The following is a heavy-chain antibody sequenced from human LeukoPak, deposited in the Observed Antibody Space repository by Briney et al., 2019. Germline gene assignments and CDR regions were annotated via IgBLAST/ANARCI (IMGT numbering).Heavy chain of an antibody. CDR3: ARDLAAVGYFDY. CDR2: ISYDGSNK. CDR1: GFTFSSYA. J-gene: IGHJ4*02. D-gene: IGHD6-13*01. Sequence: SGGSLRLSCAASGFTFSSYAMHWVRQAPGKGLEWVAVISYDGSNKYYADSVKGRFTISRDNSKNTLYLQMNSLRAEDTAVYYCARDLAAVGYFDYWGQGTLVTVSS. V-gene: IGHV3-30-3*01.